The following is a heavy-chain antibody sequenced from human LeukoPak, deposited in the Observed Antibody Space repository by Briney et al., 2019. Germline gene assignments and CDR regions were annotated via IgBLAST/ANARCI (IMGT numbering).Heavy chain of an antibody. J-gene: IGHJ4*02. CDR3: ARDHNYDFWSGYPN. V-gene: IGHV3-53*01. D-gene: IGHD3-3*01. CDR2: ICSDGST. Sequence: GGSLRLSCAASGFTVSSNYMSWVRQAPGKGLEWVSIICSDGSTYYADSVKGRFTISRDNSKNTLYLQMNSLRAEDTAVYYCARDHNYDFWSGYPNWGQGTLVTVSS. CDR1: GFTVSSNY.